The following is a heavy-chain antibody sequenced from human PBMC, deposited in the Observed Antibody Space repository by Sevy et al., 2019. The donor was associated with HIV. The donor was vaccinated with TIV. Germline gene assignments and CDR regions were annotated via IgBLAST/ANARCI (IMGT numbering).Heavy chain of an antibody. CDR2: IYYSGNT. CDR1: RGSIRHADSY. J-gene: IGHJ5*02. D-gene: IGHD3-10*01. CDR3: ARSTVWFGELT. V-gene: IGHV4-30-4*01. Sequence: SETLSLTCTVSRGSIRHADSYWNWIRQPPGKGREGIGYIYYSGNTYYNPSLWSRFSISVDTSKNQFSLQLTSVTAADTAVYFCARSTVWFGELTWGQGTPVTVSS.